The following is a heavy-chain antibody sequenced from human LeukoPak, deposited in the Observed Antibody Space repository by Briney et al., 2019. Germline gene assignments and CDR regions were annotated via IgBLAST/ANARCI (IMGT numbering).Heavy chain of an antibody. CDR2: FDPEDGET. J-gene: IGHJ4*02. CDR1: GYTLTELS. V-gene: IGHV1-24*01. D-gene: IGHD3-9*01. CDR3: ASYYDILTGYDY. Sequence: ASVKVSCKVSGYTLTELSMHWVRQAPGKGLEWMGGFDPEDGETIYAQKFQGRVTMTGDTSTDTAYMELSSLRSEDTAVYYCASYYDILTGYDYWGQGTLVTVSS.